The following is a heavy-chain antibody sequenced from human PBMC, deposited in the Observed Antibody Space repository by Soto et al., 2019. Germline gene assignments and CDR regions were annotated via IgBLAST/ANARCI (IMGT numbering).Heavy chain of an antibody. V-gene: IGHV3-15*01. CDR3: TTARGRGTTGWWFDP. J-gene: IGHJ5*02. Sequence: GGSLRLSCAASGFTFSNAWMSWVRQAPGKGLEWVGRIKSKTDGGTTDYVAPVKGRLTISRDDSKNTLYLQMNSLKTEDTAVYYCTTARGRGTTGWWFDPWGQGTLVTVSS. D-gene: IGHD4-17*01. CDR2: IKSKTDGGTT. CDR1: GFTFSNAW.